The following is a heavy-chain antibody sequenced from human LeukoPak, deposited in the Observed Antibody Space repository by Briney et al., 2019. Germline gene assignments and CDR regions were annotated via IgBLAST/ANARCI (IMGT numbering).Heavy chain of an antibody. Sequence: PSQTLSLTCGISGDSVSSNSAAWNWIRQSPSRGLEWLGRTYYRSNWFNDFALSVKSRITINPDTSKNQFSLQLNSVTPEDTAVYYCAKNYGDSNWFDPWGQGTLVTVSS. CDR2: TYYRSNWFN. J-gene: IGHJ5*02. CDR3: AKNYGDSNWFDP. D-gene: IGHD4-17*01. CDR1: GDSVSSNSAA. V-gene: IGHV6-1*01.